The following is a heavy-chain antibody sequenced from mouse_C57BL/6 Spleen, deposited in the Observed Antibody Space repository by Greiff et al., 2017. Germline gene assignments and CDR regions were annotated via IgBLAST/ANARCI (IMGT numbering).Heavy chain of an antibody. CDR1: GYSITSGYY. V-gene: IGHV3-6*01. D-gene: IGHD1-1*01. CDR2: ISYDGSN. Sequence: EVKLMESGPGLVKPSQSLSLTCSVTGYSITSGYYWNWIRQFPGNKLEWMGYISYDGSNNYNPSLKNRISITRDTSKNQFFLKLNSVTTEDTATYYCARVDYYGSSYYWYFDVWGTGTTVTVSS. J-gene: IGHJ1*03. CDR3: ARVDYYGSSYYWYFDV.